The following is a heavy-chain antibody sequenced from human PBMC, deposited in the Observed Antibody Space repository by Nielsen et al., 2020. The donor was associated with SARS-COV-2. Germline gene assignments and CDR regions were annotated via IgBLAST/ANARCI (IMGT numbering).Heavy chain of an antibody. Sequence: ASAKVSCKASGYTFTSYGISWGRQAPGQGLEWMGWISAYNGNTNYAQKVQGRVTMSTDTSTSTAYMELSRLRSDDTAVYCCATSTPLVPSAWFDPWGQGTLVTVSS. CDR2: ISAYNGNT. V-gene: IGHV1-18*01. CDR3: ATSTPLVPSAWFDP. CDR1: GYTFTSYG. J-gene: IGHJ5*02. D-gene: IGHD2-2*01.